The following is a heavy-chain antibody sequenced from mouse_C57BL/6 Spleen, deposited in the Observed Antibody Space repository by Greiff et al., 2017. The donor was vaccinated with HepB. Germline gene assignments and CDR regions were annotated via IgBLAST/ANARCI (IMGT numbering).Heavy chain of an antibody. J-gene: IGHJ4*01. CDR3: ARDEEEYDGYYYAMDY. Sequence: EVKLVESGGGLVKPGGSLKLSCAASGFTFSSYAMSWVRQTPEKRLEWVATISDGGSYTYYPDNVKGRFTISRDNAKNNLYLQMSHLKSEDTAMYYCARDEEEYDGYYYAMDYWGQGTSVTVSS. D-gene: IGHD2-3*01. CDR1: GFTFSSYA. V-gene: IGHV5-4*01. CDR2: ISDGGSYT.